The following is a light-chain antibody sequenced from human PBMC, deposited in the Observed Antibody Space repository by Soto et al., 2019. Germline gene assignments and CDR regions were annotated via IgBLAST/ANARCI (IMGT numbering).Light chain of an antibody. CDR2: KAS. V-gene: IGKV1-5*03. J-gene: IGKJ4*01. CDR3: QQYNGYSSVT. CDR1: QSISSW. Sequence: DIQMTQSPSTLSASVGDRVTIACRASQSISSWLAWYQQKPGKATKLLIYKASSLESGVPSRFSGSGSGTEFTLAISSLQPDDFATYYCQQYNGYSSVTFGGGTKVDIK.